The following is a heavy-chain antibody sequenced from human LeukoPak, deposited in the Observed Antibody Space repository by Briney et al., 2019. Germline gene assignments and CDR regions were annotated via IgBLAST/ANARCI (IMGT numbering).Heavy chain of an antibody. V-gene: IGHV1-69*02. D-gene: IGHD1-20*01. CDR1: GGTFSSYT. J-gene: IGHJ4*02. CDR3: AYNWNDDYFDY. CDR2: IIPILGIA. Sequence: SVKVSCKASGGTFSSYTISWVRQAPGQGVEWMGRIIPILGIANYAQKFQGRVTITADKSTSTAYMELSSLRSEDTAVYYCAYNWNDDYFDYWGQGTLVTVSS.